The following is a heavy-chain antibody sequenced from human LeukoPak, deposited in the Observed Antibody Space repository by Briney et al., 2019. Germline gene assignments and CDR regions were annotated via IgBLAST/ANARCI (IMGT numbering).Heavy chain of an antibody. J-gene: IGHJ6*02. D-gene: IGHD3-3*01. CDR1: GFTFSSYS. CDR2: ISSSSSYI. V-gene: IGHV3-21*04. CDR3: AKSVAIYFYYGLDV. Sequence: GGSLRLSCAASGFTFSSYSMNWVRQAPGKGLEWVSSISSSSSYIYYADSVKGRFTISRDNSKNTLFLQMNSLRVEDTAPYYCAKSVAIYFYYGLDVWGQGTTVTVSS.